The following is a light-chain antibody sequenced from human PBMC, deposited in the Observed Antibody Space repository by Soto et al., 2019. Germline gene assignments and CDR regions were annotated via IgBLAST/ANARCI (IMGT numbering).Light chain of an antibody. CDR1: QSVSSSY. Sequence: EIVLTQSPGTLSLSPGERATLSCRASQSVSSSYLAWYQQKPGQAPRLLIYVASNRATGIPDRFSVIASGTDFSLNISRLEPEDFAVYYCQHYGTSALFGPGTKVDIK. V-gene: IGKV3-20*01. CDR2: VAS. CDR3: QHYGTSAL. J-gene: IGKJ3*01.